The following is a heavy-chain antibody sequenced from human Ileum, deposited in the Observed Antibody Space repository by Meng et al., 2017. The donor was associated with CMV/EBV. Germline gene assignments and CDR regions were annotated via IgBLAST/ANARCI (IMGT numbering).Heavy chain of an antibody. CDR3: ARQVSSSSTYVS. D-gene: IGHD2-2*01. V-gene: IGHV3-66*04. CDR1: GFTVSSSY. CDR2: LYSGGTT. Sequence: EVELVGSGGGLVQPGESLRLSCAASGFTVSSSYMSWVRQAPGKGLEWVSALYSGGTTYYADSVRGRFAISADNSKNTLYLQMDGLRAEDTAVYYCARQVSSSSTYVSWGQGTLVTVSS. J-gene: IGHJ5*02.